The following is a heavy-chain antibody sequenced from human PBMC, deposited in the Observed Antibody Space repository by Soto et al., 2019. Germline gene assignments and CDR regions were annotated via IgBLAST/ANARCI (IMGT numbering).Heavy chain of an antibody. CDR3: ARDPSSCSSTSCYWYYYYYGMDV. CDR2: ISAYNGNT. V-gene: IGHV1-18*04. CDR1: GYTFTSYG. Sequence: ASVKVSCKASGYTFTSYGISWVRQAPGQGLEWMGWISAYNGNTNYAQKPQGRVTMTTDTSTSTAYMELRSLRSDDTAVYYCARDPSSCSSTSCYWYYYYYGMDVWGQGTTVTVSS. J-gene: IGHJ6*02. D-gene: IGHD2-2*01.